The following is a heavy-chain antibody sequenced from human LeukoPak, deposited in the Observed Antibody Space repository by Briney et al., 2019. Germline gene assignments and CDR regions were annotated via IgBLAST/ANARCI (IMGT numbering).Heavy chain of an antibody. V-gene: IGHV3-48*03. CDR2: ISSSGRTA. D-gene: IGHD3-9*01. CDR3: AREVRYFALGDY. J-gene: IGHJ4*02. CDR1: GFTFSSYE. Sequence: GGSLRLSCVASGFTFSSYEMNWVRQTPGKGLEWVSYISSSGRTAYYADSVRGRFTISRDNAKNSLYLQMNSLRAEDTAVYYCAREVRYFALGDYWGQGTLVTVSS.